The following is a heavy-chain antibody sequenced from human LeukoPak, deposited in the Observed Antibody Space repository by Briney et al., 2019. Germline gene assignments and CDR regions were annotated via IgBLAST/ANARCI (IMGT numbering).Heavy chain of an antibody. V-gene: IGHV1-2*02. Sequence: ASVKVSCQGSGYTFTAYHMHWVRQAPGQGLEWMGWINANSGDTNYAQKFQGRVTITRGTSINTAYMELSSLRSDDTAVYFCARLAVPPSWGQGTLVTVSA. D-gene: IGHD6-19*01. CDR3: ARLAVPPS. CDR1: GYTFTAYH. CDR2: INANSGDT. J-gene: IGHJ5*02.